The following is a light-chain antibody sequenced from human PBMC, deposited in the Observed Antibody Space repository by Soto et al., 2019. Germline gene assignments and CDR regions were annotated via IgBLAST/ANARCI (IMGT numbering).Light chain of an antibody. CDR1: NSDVGGYDY. Sequence: QSALTQPASVSGSPGQSITISCTGTNSDVGGYDYVSWYQQHPGKAPKLLIYDVSKRPSGLSNRFSGSKSGNTASLTISGLLTEDEADYYCSSFTGSITWVFGGGTKLTVL. J-gene: IGLJ3*02. CDR3: SSFTGSITWV. V-gene: IGLV2-14*03. CDR2: DVS.